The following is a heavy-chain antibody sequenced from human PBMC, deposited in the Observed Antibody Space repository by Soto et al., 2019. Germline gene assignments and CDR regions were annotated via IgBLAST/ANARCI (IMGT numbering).Heavy chain of an antibody. D-gene: IGHD2-2*01. CDR1: GFTFTNYA. CDR2: ISDSGST. J-gene: IGHJ4*02. CDR3: AKGVDGPHCTRTSCLFYFDY. V-gene: IGHV3-23*01. Sequence: EVQLLESGGVLVQPGGSLRLSCAASGFTFTNYAMNWVRLAPGKGLEWVSTISDSGSTYYADSVKDRFTISRDNSKNTLYLHMSSLRAEDTAVYFCAKGVDGPHCTRTSCLFYFDYWGQGTLVTVSS.